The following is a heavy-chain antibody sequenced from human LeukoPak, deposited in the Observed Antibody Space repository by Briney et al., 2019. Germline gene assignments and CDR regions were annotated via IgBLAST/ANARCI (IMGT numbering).Heavy chain of an antibody. J-gene: IGHJ6*03. Sequence: PGTSLRLSCEASGFIFDDYALHWVRLAPGKGLEWVSGINGIGGGTAYADSVKGRFTISRDNAKNSLYLQMNSLRAEDTAIYYCAKNGDRGAYCSGGTCYPYYYYYMDVWGKGTTVTISS. CDR3: AKNGDRGAYCSGGTCYPYYYYYMDV. CDR1: GFIFDDYA. D-gene: IGHD2-15*01. V-gene: IGHV3-9*01. CDR2: INGIGGGT.